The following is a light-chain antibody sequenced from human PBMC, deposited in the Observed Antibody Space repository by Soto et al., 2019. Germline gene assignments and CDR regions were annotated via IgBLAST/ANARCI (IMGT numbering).Light chain of an antibody. CDR2: DAS. J-gene: IGKJ5*01. CDR1: QSISRW. Sequence: DIQMTQSPSPLSAPVGDSVSTTCRTSQSISRWLAWYQQKAGKATKLLIYDASSLESGVPSRFSGSGSGTDFILTLGSLQSEDFAVYDCQQYNHWYSLTFGQGTRLEIK. CDR3: QQYNHWYSLT. V-gene: IGKV1-5*01.